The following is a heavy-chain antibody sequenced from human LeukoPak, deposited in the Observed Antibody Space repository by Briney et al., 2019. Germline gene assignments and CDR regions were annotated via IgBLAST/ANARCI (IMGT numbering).Heavy chain of an antibody. Sequence: ASVKVSCKASGYTFTSYDINWVRQATGQGLEWMGWMNPNSGNTGYAQKFQGRVTMTRNTSISTAHMELSSLRSEDTAVYYCARLRTYYDILTGYPALNWFDPWGQGTLVTVSS. J-gene: IGHJ5*02. V-gene: IGHV1-8*01. D-gene: IGHD3-9*01. CDR2: MNPNSGNT. CDR3: ARLRTYYDILTGYPALNWFDP. CDR1: GYTFTSYD.